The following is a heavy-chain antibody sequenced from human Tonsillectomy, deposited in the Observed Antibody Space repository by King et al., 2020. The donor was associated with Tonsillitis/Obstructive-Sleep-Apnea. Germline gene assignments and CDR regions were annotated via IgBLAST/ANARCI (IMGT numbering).Heavy chain of an antibody. CDR3: AREGVVGWDQLTPSGAFDI. CDR1: GYSFTSYW. CDR2: IYPGDSDT. D-gene: IGHD2-2*01. J-gene: IGHJ3*02. V-gene: IGHV5-51*01. Sequence: QLVQSGAEVKKPGESLKISCKGSGYSFTSYWIGWVRQMPGKGLEWMGIIYPGDSDTRYSPSFQGQGTISADKSISTAYLQESSLKASDPAMYYCAREGVVGWDQLTPSGAFDIWGQATMVTVSS.